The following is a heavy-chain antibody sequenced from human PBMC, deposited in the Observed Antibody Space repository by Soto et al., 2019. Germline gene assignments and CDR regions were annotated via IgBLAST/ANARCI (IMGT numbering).Heavy chain of an antibody. CDR3: ARGRSGYHDAFDI. J-gene: IGHJ3*02. D-gene: IGHD2-15*01. Sequence: ASVKVSCKASGYTFTGYYMHWVRQAPGQGLEWMGWINPNSGGTNYAQKFQGWVTMTRDTSISTAYMELSRLRSDDTAVYYGARGRSGYHDAFDIWGQGTMVTVSS. CDR2: INPNSGGT. V-gene: IGHV1-2*04. CDR1: GYTFTGYY.